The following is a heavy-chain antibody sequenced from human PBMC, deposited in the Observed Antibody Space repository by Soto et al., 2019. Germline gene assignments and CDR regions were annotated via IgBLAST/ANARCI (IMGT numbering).Heavy chain of an antibody. CDR1: GFTVSSYE. V-gene: IGHV3-48*03. D-gene: IGHD1-26*01. Sequence: GWSLRLCCAASGFTVSSYEMHWVRQAAGKGLEWVSYIGGSGGTTYYADSVKGRFTISRDNAKNSLYLQMNSLRAEDTAVYYCAGHLPWDLFDYWGQGTLVTVSS. J-gene: IGHJ4*02. CDR3: AGHLPWDLFDY. CDR2: IGGSGGTT.